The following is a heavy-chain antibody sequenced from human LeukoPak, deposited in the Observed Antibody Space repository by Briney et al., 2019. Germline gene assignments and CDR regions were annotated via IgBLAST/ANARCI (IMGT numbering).Heavy chain of an antibody. V-gene: IGHV4-34*01. J-gene: IGHJ5*02. CDR3: ARAVGGYDTNWFDP. D-gene: IGHD5-12*01. CDR2: INHSGST. CDR1: GGSFSGYY. Sequence: SETLSLTCAVSGGSFSGYYWSCIRQPPGKGLEWIGEINHSGSTNYNPSLKSRLTISVDTSKNQFSLNLSSVTAADTAVYYCARAVGGYDTNWFDPWGQGTLVTVSS.